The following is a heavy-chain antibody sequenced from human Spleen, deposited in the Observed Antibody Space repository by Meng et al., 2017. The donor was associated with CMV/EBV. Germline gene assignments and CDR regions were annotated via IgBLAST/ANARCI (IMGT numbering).Heavy chain of an antibody. J-gene: IGHJ5*02. CDR1: GLTCRNYW. D-gene: IGHD3-10*01. CDR2: IKQGGNEK. V-gene: IGHV3-7*01. CDR3: ARAGSGSYPNWFDP. Sequence: GLTCRNYWMGWVRQAPGKGLEWVANIKQGGNEKYYVDSVKGRFTISRDNAKNSLYLQMNSLRVEDTAVFYCARAGSGSYPNWFDPWGQGTLVTVSS.